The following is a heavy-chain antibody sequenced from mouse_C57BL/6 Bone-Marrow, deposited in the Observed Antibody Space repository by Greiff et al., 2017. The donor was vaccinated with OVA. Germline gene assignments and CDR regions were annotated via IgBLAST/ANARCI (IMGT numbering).Heavy chain of an antibody. J-gene: IGHJ4*01. CDR1: GYAFSSSW. V-gene: IGHV1-82*01. D-gene: IGHD1-1*02. CDR3: ARGGRGSSYAMDY. Sequence: VQLQESGPELVKPGASVKISCKASGYAFSSSWMNWVKQRPGKGLEWIGRIYPGDGDTNYNGKFKGKATLTADKSSSTAYMQLSSLTSEDSAVYVCARGGRGSSYAMDYWGQGTSVTVSS. CDR2: IYPGDGDT.